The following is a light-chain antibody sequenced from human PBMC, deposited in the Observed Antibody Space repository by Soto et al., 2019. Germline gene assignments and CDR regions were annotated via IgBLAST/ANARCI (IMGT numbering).Light chain of an antibody. CDR1: QNVTTW. CDR2: DVS. V-gene: IGKV1-5*01. J-gene: IGKJ1*01. Sequence: DIQMTQSPSTLSASVGDRVTITCRASQNVTTWLAWYQHKPGKAPKLLLYDVSNLESGVPSRFSGSGSGTEFTLTISSLQSDDFATYFCQQYDSYRTFGQGTKVETK. CDR3: QQYDSYRT.